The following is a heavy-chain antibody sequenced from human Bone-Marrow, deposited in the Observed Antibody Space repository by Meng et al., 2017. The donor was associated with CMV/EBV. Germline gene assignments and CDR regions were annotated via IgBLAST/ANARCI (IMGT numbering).Heavy chain of an antibody. CDR1: GFTLNNAW. V-gene: IGHV3-15*01. CDR3: TTGPAAIRGDY. J-gene: IGHJ4*02. Sequence: ESRKISRAVTGFTLNNAWMSWVRQTPGKGLEWVGRIKSKIDGGATDYAAAVKGRFTISTDDSGTTLYLQMNSLKTEDTAVYYCTTGPAAIRGDYWGQGTLVTVSS. D-gene: IGHD2-2*01. CDR2: IKSKIDGGAT.